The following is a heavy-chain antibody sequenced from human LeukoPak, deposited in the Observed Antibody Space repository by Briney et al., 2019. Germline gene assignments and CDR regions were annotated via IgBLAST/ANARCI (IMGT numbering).Heavy chain of an antibody. CDR2: IRYDGSNK. J-gene: IGHJ3*02. Sequence: PGGSLRLSCAESGFTFSSYGMHWVRQAPGKGLEWVAFIRYDGSNKYYADSVKGRFSISIDNSKNTLYLQMNSLRAEDTAVYYCAKDQFVVVPATDAFDIWGQGTMVTVSS. CDR1: GFTFSSYG. V-gene: IGHV3-30*02. CDR3: AKDQFVVVPATDAFDI. D-gene: IGHD2-2*01.